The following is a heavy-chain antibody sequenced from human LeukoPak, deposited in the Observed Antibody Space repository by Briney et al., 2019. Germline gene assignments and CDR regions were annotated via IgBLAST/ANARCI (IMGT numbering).Heavy chain of an antibody. D-gene: IGHD5-18*01. CDR2: INHSGST. CDR1: GGSFSGYY. V-gene: IGHV4-34*01. CDR3: ARGRGYSYGLFDP. J-gene: IGHJ5*02. Sequence: PSETLSLTCAVYGGSFSGYYWSWIRPPPGKGLEWIGEINHSGSTNYNPSLKSRVTISVDTSKNQFSLKLSSVTAADTAVYYCARGRGYSYGLFDPWGQGTLVTVSS.